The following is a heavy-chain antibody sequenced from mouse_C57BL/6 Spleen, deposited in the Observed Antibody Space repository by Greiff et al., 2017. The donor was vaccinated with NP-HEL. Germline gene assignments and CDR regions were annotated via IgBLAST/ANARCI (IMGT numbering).Heavy chain of an antibody. CDR3: AREGTYDYDRGFDY. J-gene: IGHJ2*01. D-gene: IGHD2-4*01. CDR1: GFTFSDYG. Sequence: EVQLVESGGGLVKPGGSLKLSCAASGFTFSDYGMHWVRQAPEKGLEWVAYISSGSSTIYYADTVKGRFTISRDNAKNTLFLQMTSLRSEDTAMYYCAREGTYDYDRGFDYWGQGTTLTVSS. CDR2: ISSGSSTI. V-gene: IGHV5-17*01.